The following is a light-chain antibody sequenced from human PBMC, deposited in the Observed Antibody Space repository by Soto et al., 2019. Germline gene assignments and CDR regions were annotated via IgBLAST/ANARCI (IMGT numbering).Light chain of an antibody. Sequence: DIQMTQSPSSLSASVGDRVTITCRASQRISHYLALYQQKPGKVPKLLIYAASSLQSGVPSRISVRGSGTEYTLTISSLQPDDVDTYYGQKYNSDLWTFGQGTKVEIK. J-gene: IGKJ1*01. CDR1: QRISHY. V-gene: IGKV1-27*01. CDR2: AAS. CDR3: QKYNSDLWT.